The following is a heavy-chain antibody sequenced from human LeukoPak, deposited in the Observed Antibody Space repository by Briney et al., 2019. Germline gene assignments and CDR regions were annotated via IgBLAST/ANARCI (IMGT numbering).Heavy chain of an antibody. CDR3: AREYDFWSGRLD. J-gene: IGHJ4*02. V-gene: IGHV3-21*01. Sequence: GGSLRLSCAASGFSFSNYAMSWVRQAPGKGLEWVSSISGSAITTYFADSVKGRFTISRDNAKNSLYLQMNSLRAEDTAVYYCAREYDFWSGRLDWGQGTLVTVSS. CDR2: ISGSAITT. CDR1: GFSFSNYA. D-gene: IGHD3-3*01.